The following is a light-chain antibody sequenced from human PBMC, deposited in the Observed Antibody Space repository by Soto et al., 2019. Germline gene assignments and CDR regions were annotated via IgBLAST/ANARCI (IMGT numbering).Light chain of an antibody. CDR2: GAS. V-gene: IGKV3-20*01. J-gene: IGKJ2*02. CDR3: QQYSSSCT. Sequence: IVLTQSQATLSLSPGDRATLSCRAIQFVTSNYLAWYQQNPGQAPRLLIYGASSRATGIPDRFSGSGYGTDVTLTINRLQREYFSVFYCQQYSSSCTFGQGTKREI. CDR1: QFVTSNY.